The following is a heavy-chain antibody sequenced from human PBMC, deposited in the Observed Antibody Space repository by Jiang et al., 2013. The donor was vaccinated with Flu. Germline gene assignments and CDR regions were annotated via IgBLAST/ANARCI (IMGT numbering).Heavy chain of an antibody. CDR2: IYSGGST. Sequence: AASGFTVSSNYMSWVRQAPGKGLEWVSVIYSGGSTYYADSVKGRFTISRHNSKNTLYLQMNSLRAEDTAVYYCARDTRRNPYYGMDVWGQGTTVTVSS. CDR1: GFTVSSNY. CDR3: ARDTRRNPYYGMDV. J-gene: IGHJ6*02. V-gene: IGHV3-53*04. D-gene: IGHD1-14*01.